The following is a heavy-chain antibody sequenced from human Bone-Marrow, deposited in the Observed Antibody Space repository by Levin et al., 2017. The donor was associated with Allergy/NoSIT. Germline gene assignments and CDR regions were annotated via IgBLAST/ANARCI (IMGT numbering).Heavy chain of an antibody. CDR1: GFTLSTYA. CDR3: ARLAWAEASGGGSAYDI. V-gene: IGHV3-23*01. Sequence: ETLSLTCAASGFTLSTYAMTWVRQAPGKGLEWLAGIRTNDATAYAGSVKGRFTISRDNSQNILYLQLDGLRVEDTALYYWARLAWAEASGGGSAYDIWGQGTMVTVSS. J-gene: IGHJ3*02. D-gene: IGHD6-19*01. CDR2: IRTNDATA.